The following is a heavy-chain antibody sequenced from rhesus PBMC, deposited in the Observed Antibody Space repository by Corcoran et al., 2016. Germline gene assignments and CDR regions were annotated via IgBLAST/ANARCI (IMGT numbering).Heavy chain of an antibody. D-gene: IGHD1-20*01. Sequence: QVQLQESGPGLVKPSETLSLTCAVSGGSISDSYHCNWIRQPPGKGLEWIWNIYVNSSSTYHNPSLKSRVTISKDTSKNQFFLKLSSVTAADTAVYYCARGLSGTPDYWGQGVLVTVSS. V-gene: IGHV4S9*01. CDR2: IYVNSSST. CDR3: ARGLSGTPDY. CDR1: GGSISDSYH. J-gene: IGHJ4*01.